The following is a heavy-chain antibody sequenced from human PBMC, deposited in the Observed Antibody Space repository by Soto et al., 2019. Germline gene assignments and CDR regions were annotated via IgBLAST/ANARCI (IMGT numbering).Heavy chain of an antibody. J-gene: IGHJ6*02. CDR2: IDPSDSYT. V-gene: IGHV5-10-1*01. CDR3: ARLPGRFLEWLFSDYYYYYGMDV. D-gene: IGHD3-3*01. Sequence: PGESLKISCKGSGYSFTSHWISWVRQMPGKGLEWMGKIDPSDSYTNYSPSFQGHVTISADKSISTAYLQWSSLKASDTAMYYCARLPGRFLEWLFSDYYYYYGMDVWGQGTTVTVSS. CDR1: GYSFTSHW.